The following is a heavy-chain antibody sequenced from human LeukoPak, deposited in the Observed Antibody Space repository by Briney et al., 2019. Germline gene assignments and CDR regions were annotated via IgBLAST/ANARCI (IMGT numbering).Heavy chain of an antibody. CDR3: AKVPLRTGLKYFDY. J-gene: IGHJ4*02. D-gene: IGHD3/OR15-3a*01. V-gene: IGHV3-66*01. Sequence: GGSLRLSCAASGFTVSSNYMSWVRQAPGKGLEWVSVIYSGGSTYYADSVKGRFTISRDNSNNTVYLQMNSLRADDTAVFYCAKVPLRTGLKYFDYWGQGTLVTVSS. CDR2: IYSGGST. CDR1: GFTVSSNY.